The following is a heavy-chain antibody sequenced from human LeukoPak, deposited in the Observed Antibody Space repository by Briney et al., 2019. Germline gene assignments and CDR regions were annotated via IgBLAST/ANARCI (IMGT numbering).Heavy chain of an antibody. D-gene: IGHD3-10*01. Sequence: GGSLRLSCAASGFIFSSSAMSWVRQAPGKGLEWVGQIKRKTDGGTTDHAAPVKGRFTISRDDSKNALYLQMNSLKIEDTAVYYCTTLYGSGSYDWGQGTLVTVSS. CDR2: IKRKTDGGTT. CDR3: TTLYGSGSYD. CDR1: GFIFSSSA. J-gene: IGHJ4*02. V-gene: IGHV3-15*01.